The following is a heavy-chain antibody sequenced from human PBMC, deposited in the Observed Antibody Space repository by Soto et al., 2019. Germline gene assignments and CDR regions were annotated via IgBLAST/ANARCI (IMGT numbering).Heavy chain of an antibody. J-gene: IGHJ6*02. CDR2: IWYDGSNK. Sequence: QVQLVESGGGVVQPGRSLRLSCAASGFTFSSYGMHWVRQAPGKGLEWVAVIWYDGSNKYYADSVKGRFTISRDNXKNTLYLQMNSLRAEDTAVYYCARVRGDGFYGMDVWGQGTTVTVSS. CDR3: ARVRGDGFYGMDV. CDR1: GFTFSSYG. V-gene: IGHV3-33*01. D-gene: IGHD3-10*01.